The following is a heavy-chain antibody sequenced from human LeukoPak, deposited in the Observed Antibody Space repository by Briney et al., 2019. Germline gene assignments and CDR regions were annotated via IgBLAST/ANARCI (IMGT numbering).Heavy chain of an antibody. J-gene: IGHJ6*02. CDR3: AREGSGSTPYYYGMDV. V-gene: IGHV4-61*02. CDR1: GGSISSGGYY. D-gene: IGHD6-19*01. Sequence: SQTLSLTCTVSGGSISSGGYYWSWIRQPAGKGLEWIGRIYSSGSTNYNPSLKSRVTISVDTSKNQLSLKLSSVTAADTAVYYCAREGSGSTPYYYGMDVWGQGTTVTVSS. CDR2: IYSSGST.